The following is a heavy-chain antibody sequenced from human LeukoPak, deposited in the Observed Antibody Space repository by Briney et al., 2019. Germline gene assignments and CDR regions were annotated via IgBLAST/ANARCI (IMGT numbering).Heavy chain of an antibody. CDR3: VSPVFINC. Sequence: GGSLRLSCSASGFPFSTLGMHWVRQAPGKGLEHVSTIGSDGDGTYYADSVKDRFIISRDNSKNAVYLQMSSLRPEDTAVYYCVSPVFINCWGQGTLVTVSS. V-gene: IGHV3-64D*06. J-gene: IGHJ4*01. CDR1: GFPFSTLG. D-gene: IGHD1-14*01. CDR2: IGSDGDGT.